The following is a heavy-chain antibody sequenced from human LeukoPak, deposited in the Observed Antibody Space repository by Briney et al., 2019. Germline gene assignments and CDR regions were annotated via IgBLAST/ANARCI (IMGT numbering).Heavy chain of an antibody. CDR1: GFTLSSYW. V-gene: IGHV3-53*01. J-gene: IGHJ4*02. D-gene: IGHD3-22*01. CDR2: IYSGGST. Sequence: GGSLRLSCAASGFTLSSYWMSWVRQAPGKGLEWVSVIYSGGSTYYADSVKGRFTISRDNSKNTLYLQMNSLRAEDTAVYYCARDHDYYDSSGYHLLFDYWGQGTLVTVSS. CDR3: ARDHDYYDSSGYHLLFDY.